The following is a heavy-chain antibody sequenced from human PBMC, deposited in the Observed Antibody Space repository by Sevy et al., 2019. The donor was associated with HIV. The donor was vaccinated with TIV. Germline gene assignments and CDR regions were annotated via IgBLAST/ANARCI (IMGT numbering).Heavy chain of an antibody. CDR3: TAGVGASDFDY. V-gene: IGHV3-15*01. D-gene: IGHD1-26*01. J-gene: IGHJ4*02. CDR1: GFSFSNAW. Sequence: GGSLRLSRAASGFSFSNAWMSWVRQAPGKGLEWVGRIKSKTEGATRDFAAPVKGRLLISRDDSRNTVYLQMNSLKTEDTAVYYCTAGVGASDFDYWGQGTLVTVSS. CDR2: IKSKTEGATR.